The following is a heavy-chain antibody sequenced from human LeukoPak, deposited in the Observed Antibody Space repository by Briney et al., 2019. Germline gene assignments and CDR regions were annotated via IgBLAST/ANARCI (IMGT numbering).Heavy chain of an antibody. CDR3: ARDLGGSSWYGKYYFDY. J-gene: IGHJ4*02. D-gene: IGHD6-13*01. CDR1: GFTFSDYY. Sequence: GGSLRLSCAAPGFTFSDYYMSWIRQAPGKGRGWVSYISSSGSTIYYADSVKGRFTISRDNAKNSLYLQMNSLRAEDTAVYYCARDLGGSSWYGKYYFDYWGQGTLVTVSS. CDR2: ISSSGSTI. V-gene: IGHV3-11*01.